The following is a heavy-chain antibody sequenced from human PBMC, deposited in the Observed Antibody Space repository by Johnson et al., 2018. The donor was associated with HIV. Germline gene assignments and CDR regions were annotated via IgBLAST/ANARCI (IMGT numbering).Heavy chain of an antibody. Sequence: QVQLVESGGGLVQPGGSLRLSCAASGFTVSSNYMSWVRQAPGKGPEWVAVISFDGNLKKYADSVKRRFTISRDNSKNTLYLQMNSLKTEDTAVYYCTTDLIRRYYGSGLRDAFDIWGQGTMVTVSS. CDR2: ISFDGNLK. J-gene: IGHJ3*02. D-gene: IGHD3-10*01. CDR3: TTDLIRRYYGSGLRDAFDI. CDR1: GFTVSSNY. V-gene: IGHV3-33*08.